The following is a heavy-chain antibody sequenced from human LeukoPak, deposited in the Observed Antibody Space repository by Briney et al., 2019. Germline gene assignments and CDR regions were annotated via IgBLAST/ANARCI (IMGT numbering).Heavy chain of an antibody. Sequence: GGSLRLSCAASGFTFSSYSMNWVRQAPGKGLEWLSSISSSSSYIYYADSVKGRFTISRDNAKNSLYLQMNSLRAEDTAVYYCARGRVPNWFDPWGQGTLVTVSS. J-gene: IGHJ5*02. V-gene: IGHV3-21*01. CDR2: ISSSSSYI. CDR1: GFTFSSYS. CDR3: ARGRVPNWFDP.